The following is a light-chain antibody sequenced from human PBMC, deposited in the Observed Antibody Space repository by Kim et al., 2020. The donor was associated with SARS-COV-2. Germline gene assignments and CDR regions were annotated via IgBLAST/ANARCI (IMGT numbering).Light chain of an antibody. J-gene: IGLJ1*01. CDR3: QSYDSSLDV. CDR2: GNS. Sequence: PGQRVTISCTGSGSNIGAGYDVPWYQQLPGTAPKLLIYGNSNRPSGVPDRFSASKSGTSASLAITGLQAEDEADYYCQSYDSSLDVFGTGTQLTVL. CDR1: GSNIGAGYD. V-gene: IGLV1-40*01.